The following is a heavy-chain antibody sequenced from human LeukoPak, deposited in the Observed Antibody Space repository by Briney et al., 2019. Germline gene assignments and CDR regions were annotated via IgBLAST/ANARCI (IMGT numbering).Heavy chain of an antibody. CDR2: ISGSGGST. CDR3: AKVRAPGIAAAGTRAYYFDY. D-gene: IGHD6-13*01. CDR1: GGSISSSN. V-gene: IGHV3-23*01. J-gene: IGHJ4*02. Sequence: ETLSLTCAVSGGSISSSNWWSWVRQAPGKGLEWVSAISGSGGSTYYADSVKGRFTISRDNSKNTLYLQMNSLRAEDTAVYYCAKVRAPGIAAAGTRAYYFDYWGQGTLVTVSS.